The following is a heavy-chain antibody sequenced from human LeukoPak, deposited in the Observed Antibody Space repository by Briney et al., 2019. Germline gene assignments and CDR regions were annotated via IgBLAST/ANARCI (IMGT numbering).Heavy chain of an antibody. D-gene: IGHD3-10*01. CDR1: RFTFRSYS. Sequence: GGSLRLSCAGSRFTFRSYSMNWVRQAPGKGLEWVSYISSSSNYIYYVDSVKGRFTISRDNAKNSVFLQMNSLRAEDTAVYYCARSPVGYGPGSEHPYYYYGMDVWGQGATVTVSS. CDR3: ARSPVGYGPGSEHPYYYYGMDV. V-gene: IGHV3-21*06. CDR2: ISSSSNYI. J-gene: IGHJ6*02.